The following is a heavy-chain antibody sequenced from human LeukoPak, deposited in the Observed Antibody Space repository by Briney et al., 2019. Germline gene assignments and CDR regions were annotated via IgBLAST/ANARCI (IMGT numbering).Heavy chain of an antibody. J-gene: IGHJ5*02. CDR1: GYTLTELS. CDR3: AREGVGVVVPAAVSWFDP. CDR2: FDPEDGET. D-gene: IGHD2-2*01. V-gene: IGHV1-24*01. Sequence: ASVKVSCKVSGYTLTELSMHWVRQAPGKGLEWMGGFDPEDGETIYAQKFQGRVTMTEDTSTDTAYMELSSLRSEDTAVYYCAREGVGVVVPAAVSWFDPWGQGTLVTVSS.